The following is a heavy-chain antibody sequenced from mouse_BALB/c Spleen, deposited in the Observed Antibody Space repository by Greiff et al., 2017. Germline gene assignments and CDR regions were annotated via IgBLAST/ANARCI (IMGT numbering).Heavy chain of an antibody. CDR1: GFTFSSYG. Sequence: EVKLMESGGDLVNPGGSLKLSCAASGFTFSSYGMSWVRQTPDKRLEWVATISSGGSYTYYPDSVKGRFTISRDNAKNTLYLQMSSLKSEDTAMYYCARGDSMMVTGDYFDYWGQGTTLTVSS. CDR2: ISSGGSYT. J-gene: IGHJ2*01. CDR3: ARGDSMMVTGDYFDY. D-gene: IGHD2-3*01. V-gene: IGHV5-6*02.